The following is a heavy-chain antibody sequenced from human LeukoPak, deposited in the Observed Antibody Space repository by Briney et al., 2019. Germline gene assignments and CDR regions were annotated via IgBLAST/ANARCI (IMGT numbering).Heavy chain of an antibody. J-gene: IGHJ4*02. CDR2: IYYSGST. V-gene: IGHV4-59*01. Sequence: PAETLSLTCTVSGGSISGYYWSWIRQPPGKGLEWIGYIYYSGSTNYNPSLKSRVTISVATSKIPLSLKLSSVTAADTAAYYCVRGEVIVGATHFDYWGEGTLVTASS. CDR3: VRGEVIVGATHFDY. D-gene: IGHD1-26*01. CDR1: GGSISGYY.